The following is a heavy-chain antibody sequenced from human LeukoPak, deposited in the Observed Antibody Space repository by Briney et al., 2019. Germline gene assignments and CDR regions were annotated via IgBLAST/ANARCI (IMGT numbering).Heavy chain of an antibody. Sequence: GGSLRLSCAASGFTFSSYGMSWVRQAPGKGLEWVSVIGGRDGSTYYADSVKGRFTISRDNSKNTLYVQMSSLRAEDTAVYYCAKDRGVPRYDNWFDPWGQGTLVTVPS. CDR3: AKDRGVPRYDNWFDP. J-gene: IGHJ5*02. V-gene: IGHV3-23*01. CDR2: IGGRDGST. CDR1: GFTFSSYG. D-gene: IGHD3-10*01.